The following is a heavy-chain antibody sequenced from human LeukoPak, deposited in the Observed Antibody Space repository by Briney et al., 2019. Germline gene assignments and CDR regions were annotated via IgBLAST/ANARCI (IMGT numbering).Heavy chain of an antibody. D-gene: IGHD6-19*01. Sequence: KPSETLSLTCTVSGGSMNNYYWTWIRQPPGKGLEWIGYIYYSGNTNYNPSLESRVTISIDTSKNQFSLRMTSVTAADTAVYYCARPQSQWLGNDAFEIWGQGTMVTVSS. CDR1: GGSMNNYY. CDR2: IYYSGNT. V-gene: IGHV4-59*08. J-gene: IGHJ3*02. CDR3: ARPQSQWLGNDAFEI.